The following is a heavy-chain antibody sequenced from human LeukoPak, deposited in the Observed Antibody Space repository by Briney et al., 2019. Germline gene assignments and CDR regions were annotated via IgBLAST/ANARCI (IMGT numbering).Heavy chain of an antibody. Sequence: GPLSLSGAASGFPFRSYGMSWVRQAPGKGLEWVANINDDGSDKYYVDFVKGRFRISRDNAKNSLYLQMRSLRAEDTAVYYCASSIGAQNYWGQGTLVTVSS. CDR1: GFPFRSYG. D-gene: IGHD3-16*01. CDR2: INDDGSDK. J-gene: IGHJ4*02. V-gene: IGHV3-7*02. CDR3: ASSIGAQNY.